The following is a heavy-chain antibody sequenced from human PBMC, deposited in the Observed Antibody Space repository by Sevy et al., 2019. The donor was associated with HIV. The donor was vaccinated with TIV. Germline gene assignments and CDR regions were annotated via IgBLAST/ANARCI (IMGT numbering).Heavy chain of an antibody. CDR1: GGSISSYY. J-gene: IGHJ6*02. CDR3: ARGYGGYVGSYGMDV. CDR2: IYYSGST. Sequence: SETLSLTCTVSGGSISSYYWSWIRQPPGKGLEWIGYIYYSGSTNYNPSLKSRFTISVDTSKNQFSLKLSSVTAADTAVYYCARGYGGYVGSYGMDVWGQGTTVTVSS. V-gene: IGHV4-59*01. D-gene: IGHD5-12*01.